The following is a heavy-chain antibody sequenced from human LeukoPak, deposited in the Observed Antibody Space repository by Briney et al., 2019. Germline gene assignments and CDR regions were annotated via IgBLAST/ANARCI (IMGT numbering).Heavy chain of an antibody. J-gene: IGHJ4*02. Sequence: GGSLRLSCAASGFTFSTYSMNWVRQAPGKGLEWVSYISSGSSTIYYADSVKGRFTISRDNAKNSLCLQMNSLRAEDTAVYYCANSAGGSGYYRPLDYWGQGTLVTVSS. CDR1: GFTFSTYS. CDR2: ISSGSSTI. V-gene: IGHV3-48*01. D-gene: IGHD3-22*01. CDR3: ANSAGGSGYYRPLDY.